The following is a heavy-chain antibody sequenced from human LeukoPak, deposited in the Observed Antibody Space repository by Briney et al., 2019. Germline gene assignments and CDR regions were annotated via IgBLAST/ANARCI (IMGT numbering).Heavy chain of an antibody. CDR3: AREEVYCSSTSCYFA. D-gene: IGHD2-2*01. J-gene: IGHJ5*02. CDR2: IIPIFGTA. CDR1: GGTFSSYA. Sequence: SVKVSCKASGGTFSSYAISLVRQAPGQGLEWMGGIIPIFGTANYAQKFQGRVTITADESTSTAYMELSSLRSEDTAVYYCAREEVYCSSTSCYFAWGQGTLVTVSS. V-gene: IGHV1-69*13.